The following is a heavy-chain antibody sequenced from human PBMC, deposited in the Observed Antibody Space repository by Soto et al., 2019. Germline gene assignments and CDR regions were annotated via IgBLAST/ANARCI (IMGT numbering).Heavy chain of an antibody. V-gene: IGHV4-59*08. J-gene: IGHJ6*03. CDR2: IYYSGST. CDR1: GGSISSYY. Sequence: SETLSLTCTVSGGSISSYYWSWIRQPPGKGLEWIGYIYYSGSTNYNPSLKSRVTISVDTSKNQFFLKLSSVTAADTAVYYCARRGHCTNGVCYTGDYYYYYMDVWGKGTTVTVSS. CDR3: ARRGHCTNGVCYTGDYYYYYMDV. D-gene: IGHD2-8*01.